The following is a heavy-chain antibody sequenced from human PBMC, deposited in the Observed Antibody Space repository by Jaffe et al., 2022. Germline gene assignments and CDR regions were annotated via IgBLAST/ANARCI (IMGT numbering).Heavy chain of an antibody. CDR2: INHSGST. J-gene: IGHJ1*01. Sequence: QVQLQQWGAGLLKPSETLSLTCAVYGGSFSGYYWSWIRQPPGKGLEWIGEINHSGSTNYNPSLKSRVTISVDTSKNQFSLKLSSVTAADTAVYYCARGHRRVTMIVVVITMGYFQHWGQGTLVTVSS. D-gene: IGHD3-22*01. CDR3: ARGHRRVTMIVVVITMGYFQH. CDR1: GGSFSGYY. V-gene: IGHV4-34*01.